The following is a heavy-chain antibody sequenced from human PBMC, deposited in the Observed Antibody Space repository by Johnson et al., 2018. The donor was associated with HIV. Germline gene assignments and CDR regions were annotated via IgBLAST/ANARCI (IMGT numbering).Heavy chain of an antibody. D-gene: IGHD6-6*01. V-gene: IGHV3-30*03. CDR3: ARDAARLESDAFDI. J-gene: IGHJ3*02. Sequence: QVQLVESGGGVARPGGSLRLSCAASGFTFSSYWMSWVRQAPGKGLEWVAVISYDGSNKYYADSVKGRFTISRDNSKNTLYLQMNSLRAEDTAVYYCARDAARLESDAFDIWGQGTMVTVSS. CDR2: ISYDGSNK. CDR1: GFTFSSYW.